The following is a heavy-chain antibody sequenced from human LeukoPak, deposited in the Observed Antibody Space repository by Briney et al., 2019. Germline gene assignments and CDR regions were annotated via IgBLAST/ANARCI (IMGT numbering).Heavy chain of an antibody. Sequence: GASVKVSCKASGYTFTNYDINWVRQATGQGLEWMGWMNPNSANTGYAQKFQGRVTMTRNTSISTAYMELSSLRSEDTAVYYCARVNCSGTSCRSKFLDYWGQGTLVTVSS. D-gene: IGHD2-2*01. CDR1: GYTFTNYD. CDR3: ARVNCSGTSCRSKFLDY. CDR2: MNPNSANT. J-gene: IGHJ4*02. V-gene: IGHV1-8*01.